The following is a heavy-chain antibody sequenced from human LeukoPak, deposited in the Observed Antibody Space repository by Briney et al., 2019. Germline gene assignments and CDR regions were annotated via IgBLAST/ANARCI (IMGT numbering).Heavy chain of an antibody. J-gene: IGHJ4*02. CDR1: GITFSSYA. V-gene: IGHV3-23*01. CDR3: TTLTNSWPFDY. D-gene: IGHD6-13*01. CDR2: ISGSDSST. Sequence: PGGSLRLSCAASGITFSSYAMSWVRQAPWKGLEWVSSISGSDSSTYYPDSVKGRFTISRDNSKNTLYLQMNSLKTEDTAVYYCTTLTNSWPFDYWGQGTLVTVSS.